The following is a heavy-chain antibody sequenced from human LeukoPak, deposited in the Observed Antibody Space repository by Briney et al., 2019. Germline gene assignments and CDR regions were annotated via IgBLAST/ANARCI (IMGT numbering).Heavy chain of an antibody. CDR1: GFTFSDYY. CDR3: AKRGVVIRVILVGFHKEAYYFDS. CDR2: ISSSGSTI. Sequence: GGSLRLSCAASGFTFSDYYMSWIRQAPGKGLEWVSYISSSGSTIYYADSVKGRFTISRDNAKNSLYLQMNSLRPEDTAVYFCAKRGVVIRVILVGFHKEAYYFDSWGQGALVTVSS. D-gene: IGHD3-22*01. J-gene: IGHJ4*02. V-gene: IGHV3-11*01.